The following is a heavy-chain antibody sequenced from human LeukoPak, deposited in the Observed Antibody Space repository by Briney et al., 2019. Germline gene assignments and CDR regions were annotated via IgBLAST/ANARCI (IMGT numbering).Heavy chain of an antibody. CDR3: ARLYWYLSFDPVDY. CDR2: ISYDGSNK. CDR1: GFTFSSYG. J-gene: IGHJ4*02. D-gene: IGHD2-8*02. V-gene: IGHV3-30*03. Sequence: GRSLRLSCAASGFTFSSYGMHWVRQAPGKGLEWVAVISYDGSNKYYADSVKGRFTISRDNSKNTLYLQMNSLRSDDTAVYYCARLYWYLSFDPVDYWGQGTLVTVSS.